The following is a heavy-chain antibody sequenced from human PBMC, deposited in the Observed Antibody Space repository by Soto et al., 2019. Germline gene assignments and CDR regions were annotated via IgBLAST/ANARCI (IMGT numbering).Heavy chain of an antibody. Sequence: PGGSLRLSCAASGFTFSSYWMSWVRQAPGKGLEWVANIKQDGSEKYYVDSVKGRFTISRDNAKNSLYLQMNSLRAEDTAVYYCARAPVITYYYGLGSYGYWLDPWGQGT. CDR3: ARAPVITYYYGLGSYGYWLDP. D-gene: IGHD3-10*01. CDR1: GFTFSSYW. J-gene: IGHJ5*02. CDR2: IKQDGSEK. V-gene: IGHV3-7*04.